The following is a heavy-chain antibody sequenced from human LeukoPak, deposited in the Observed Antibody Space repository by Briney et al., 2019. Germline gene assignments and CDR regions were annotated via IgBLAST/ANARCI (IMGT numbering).Heavy chain of an antibody. CDR3: ATDRLLSQTMVRGVIRVFDY. V-gene: IGHV1-24*01. J-gene: IGHJ4*02. CDR2: FDPEDGET. CDR1: GYTLTELS. Sequence: ASVKVSCKVSGYTLTELSMHWVRQAPGKGLEWMGGFDPEDGETIYAQKFQGRVTMTEDTSTDTAYMELSSLRSEDTAVYYCATDRLLSQTMVRGVIRVFDYWGQGTLVTVSS. D-gene: IGHD3-10*01.